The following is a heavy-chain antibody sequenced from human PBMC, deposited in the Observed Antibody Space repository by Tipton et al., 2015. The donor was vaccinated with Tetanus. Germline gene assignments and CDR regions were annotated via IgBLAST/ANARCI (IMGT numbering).Heavy chain of an antibody. J-gene: IGHJ5*02. V-gene: IGHV3-15*07. CDR3: VWESREGSFGP. D-gene: IGHD1-26*01. CDR2: MKPMSVGGPT. Sequence: SLRLSCAASGLSFDHPWMNWVRQAPGRGLEWVGRMKPMSVGGPTDYTAPVKGRFAISRDESKNTLYLEMDSLKIEDTGVYFCVWESREGSFGPWGQGTPVTVSS. CDR1: GLSFDHPW.